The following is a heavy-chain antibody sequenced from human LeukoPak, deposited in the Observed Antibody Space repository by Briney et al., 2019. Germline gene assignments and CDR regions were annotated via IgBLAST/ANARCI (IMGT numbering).Heavy chain of an antibody. CDR2: ISSNGGST. CDR3: ARREPRANAFDI. V-gene: IGHV3-64*01. CDR1: GFTFSSYA. Sequence: GGSLRLSCAASGFTFSSYAMHWVRQAPGKGLEYVSAISSNGGSTYYANSVKGRFTISRDNSKNTLYLQMGSLRAEDMAVYYCARREPRANAFDIWGQGTMVTVSS. J-gene: IGHJ3*02. D-gene: IGHD1-26*01.